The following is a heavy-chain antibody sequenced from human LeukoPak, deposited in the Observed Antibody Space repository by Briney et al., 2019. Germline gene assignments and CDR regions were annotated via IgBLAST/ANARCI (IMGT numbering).Heavy chain of an antibody. V-gene: IGHV1-2*04. CDR2: INPNSGGT. CDR1: GYTFTGYY. CDR3: ARGMNSGYDASDI. Sequence: GASVKVSCKASGYTFTGYYMHWVRQAPGQGLEWMGWINPNSGGTNYAQKFQGWVTMTRDTSISTAYMELSRLRSDDTAVYYCARGMNSGYDASDIWGQGTMVTVSS. D-gene: IGHD3-22*01. J-gene: IGHJ3*02.